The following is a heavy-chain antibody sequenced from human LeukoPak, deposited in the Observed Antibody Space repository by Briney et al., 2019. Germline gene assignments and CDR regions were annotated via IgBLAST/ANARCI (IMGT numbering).Heavy chain of an antibody. D-gene: IGHD5-18*01. CDR2: ISGSGGST. J-gene: IGHJ5*02. V-gene: IGHV3-23*01. CDR3: AKDPHTAMVQNWFDP. Sequence: GGSLRLSCAASGFTFSSYAMSWVRQAPGKGREGVSAISGSGGSTYYADSVKGRFTISRDNSKNTLYLQVNSLRAEDTAVYYCAKDPHTAMVQNWFDPWGQGTLVTVSS. CDR1: GFTFSSYA.